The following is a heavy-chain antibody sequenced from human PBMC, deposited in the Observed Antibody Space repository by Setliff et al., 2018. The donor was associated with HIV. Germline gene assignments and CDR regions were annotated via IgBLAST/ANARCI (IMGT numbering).Heavy chain of an antibody. CDR1: GDSVNGYY. Sequence: SETLSLTCTVSGDSVNGYYWSWIRQPAGKGLEWVGRINPSGSVNYDPSLNSRVAVSLDTSKNQFSLKLSSVTAADTAVYYCTREFHRGIPDYFDSWGQGILVTVSS. V-gene: IGHV4-4*07. J-gene: IGHJ4*02. CDR2: INPSGSV. CDR3: TREFHRGIPDYFDS. D-gene: IGHD2-2*02.